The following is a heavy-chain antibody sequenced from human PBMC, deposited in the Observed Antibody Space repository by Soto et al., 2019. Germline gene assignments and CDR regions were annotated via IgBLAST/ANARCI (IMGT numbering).Heavy chain of an antibody. CDR1: GGSISSGGYY. D-gene: IGHD2-15*01. Sequence: KASETLSLTCTVSGGSISSGGYYWSWIRQHPGKGLEWIGYIYYSGSTYYNPSLKSRVTISVDTSKNQFSLKLSSVTAADTAVYYCARSSALFSYYFDYWGQGTLVTVSS. CDR2: IYYSGST. J-gene: IGHJ4*02. CDR3: ARSSALFSYYFDY. V-gene: IGHV4-31*03.